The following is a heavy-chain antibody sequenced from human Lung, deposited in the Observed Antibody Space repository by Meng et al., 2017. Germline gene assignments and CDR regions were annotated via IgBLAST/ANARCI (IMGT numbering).Heavy chain of an antibody. J-gene: IGHJ4*02. Sequence: QGKQQQWGAGLLKPSETLSLTCVVSGGSFSDYYWSWIRQPPGKGLEWIGEINHSGSTNYNPSLESRATISVDTSQNNLSLKLSSVTAADSAVYYCARGPTTMAHDFDYWGQGTLVTVSS. CDR2: INHSGST. D-gene: IGHD4-11*01. CDR3: ARGPTTMAHDFDY. CDR1: GGSFSDYY. V-gene: IGHV4-34*01.